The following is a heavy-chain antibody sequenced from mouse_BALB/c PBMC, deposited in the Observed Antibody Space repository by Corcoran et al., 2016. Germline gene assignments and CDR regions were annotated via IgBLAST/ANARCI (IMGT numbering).Heavy chain of an antibody. V-gene: IGHV14-3*02. CDR1: GFNIKDTY. J-gene: IGHJ4*01. CDR3: ARGYGLNYYAMDY. D-gene: IGHD1-2*01. CDR2: IDPANGNT. Sequence: EVQLQQSGAELVKPGASVKLSCTASGFNIKDTYMHWVKQRPEQGLEWIGRIDPANGNTKYDPKFQGKATITADTSSNTAYLQLSSLTSEDTAVYYCARGYGLNYYAMDYWGQGTSVTVSS.